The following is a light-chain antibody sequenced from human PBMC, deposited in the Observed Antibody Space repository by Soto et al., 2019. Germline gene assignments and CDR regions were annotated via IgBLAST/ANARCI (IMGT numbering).Light chain of an antibody. CDR1: SSNLGSYKL. Sequence: QSVLTQPASVPRSPAQSITTSCTPTSSNLGSYKLVSWYHQHPGKAPELMIFEVNKRPSGVSNRFSGSKSGNTASLTISGLKVEDEADYYCCSSGGSPTYVFGTGTKVTVL. V-gene: IGLV2-23*02. J-gene: IGLJ1*01. CDR2: EVN. CDR3: CSSGGSPTYV.